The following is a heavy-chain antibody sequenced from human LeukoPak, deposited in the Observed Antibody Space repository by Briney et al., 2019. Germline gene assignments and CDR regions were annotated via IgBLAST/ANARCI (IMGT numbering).Heavy chain of an antibody. CDR1: GYIFTNYW. Sequence: GESLKISCKTSGYIFTNYWLACVRQMPGKGLEWVGIFNPRDSSTRYSPSFQGQVTFSADNSISTAYLQWSSLRASDTAIYYCAGHYGSAWFAHWGQGTQVTVSS. CDR2: FNPRDSST. D-gene: IGHD6-13*01. V-gene: IGHV5-51*01. J-gene: IGHJ1*01. CDR3: AGHYGSAWFAH.